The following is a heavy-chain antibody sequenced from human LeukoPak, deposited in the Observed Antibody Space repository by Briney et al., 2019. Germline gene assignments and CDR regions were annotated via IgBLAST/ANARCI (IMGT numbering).Heavy chain of an antibody. CDR3: ARDEGGSYYGKDYYYYMDV. CDR2: IYYSGST. V-gene: IGHV4-59*01. J-gene: IGHJ6*03. D-gene: IGHD1-26*01. Sequence: SETLSLTCTVSGGSISSYYWSWIRQPPGKRLEWIGYIYYSGSTNYNPSLKSRVTISVDTSKNQFSLKLSSVTAADTAVYYCARDEGGSYYGKDYYYYMDVWGKGTTVTVSS. CDR1: GGSISSYY.